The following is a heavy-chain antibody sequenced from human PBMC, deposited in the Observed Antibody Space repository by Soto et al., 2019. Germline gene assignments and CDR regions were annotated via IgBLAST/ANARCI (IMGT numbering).Heavy chain of an antibody. J-gene: IGHJ4*02. V-gene: IGHV3-21*01. CDR1: VFTFSRYS. CDR2: ISSSSSYI. D-gene: IGHD3-10*01. CDR3: ASPKGRYGSGSYYPPYFDY. Sequence: LXLSCAGTVFTFSRYSMHWVRQAPGKGLEWVSSISSSSSYIYYADSVKGRFTISRDNAKNSLYLQMNSLRAEDTAVYYCASPKGRYGSGSYYPPYFDYWGQGTLVTVYS.